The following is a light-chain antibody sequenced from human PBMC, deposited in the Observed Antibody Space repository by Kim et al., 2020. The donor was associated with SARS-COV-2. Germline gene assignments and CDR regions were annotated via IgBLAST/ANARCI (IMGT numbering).Light chain of an antibody. CDR3: QKCNSAPWT. J-gene: IGKJ1*01. CDR1: QDISNY. V-gene: IGKV1-27*01. CDR2: AAS. Sequence: DIKMTQSPSSLSASVGDRVTITCRTSQDISNYLAWYQQKPGKVPKVLIYAASALQSGVPSRFSGSGSGTDFTLTISSLQPEDVATYYCQKCNSAPWTFGQGTKVDIK.